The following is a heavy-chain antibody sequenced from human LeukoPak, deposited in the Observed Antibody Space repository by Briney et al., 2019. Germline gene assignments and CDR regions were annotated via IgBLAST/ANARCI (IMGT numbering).Heavy chain of an antibody. Sequence: SETLSLTCAVYGGSFSGYCWSWIRQPPGKGLEWIGEINHSGSTNYNPSLKSRVTISVDTSKNQFSLKLSSVTAADTAVYYCARGGLSNWFDPWGQGTLVTVSS. D-gene: IGHD2/OR15-2a*01. J-gene: IGHJ5*02. CDR1: GGSFSGYC. V-gene: IGHV4-34*01. CDR2: INHSGST. CDR3: ARGGLSNWFDP.